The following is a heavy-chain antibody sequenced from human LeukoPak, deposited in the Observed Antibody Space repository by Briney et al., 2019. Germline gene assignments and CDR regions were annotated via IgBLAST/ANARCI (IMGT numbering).Heavy chain of an antibody. CDR1: GFTFSNYA. CDR2: LSGSGGST. Sequence: GGSLRLSCAASGFTFSNYAMSWVRQAPGKGLEWVSTLSGSGGSTYYADFVKGRFTISRDNSKNTLYLQMNSLRAEDTAVYYCARAPSKYGDYEIYWGQGTLVTVSS. D-gene: IGHD4-17*01. J-gene: IGHJ4*02. V-gene: IGHV3-23*01. CDR3: ARAPSKYGDYEIY.